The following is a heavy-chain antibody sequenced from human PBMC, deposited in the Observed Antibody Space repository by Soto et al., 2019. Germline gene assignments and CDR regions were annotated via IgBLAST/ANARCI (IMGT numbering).Heavy chain of an antibody. CDR2: IYWDDDK. V-gene: IGHV2-5*02. CDR1: GFSLSTSGVG. Sequence: QITLKESGPTLVKPTQTLTLTCTFSGFSLSTSGVGVGWVRQPPGKALEWLALIYWDDDKRYSPSLKSRLNLAKDTSKNQVVLTMSNIDPVDTATYYSAHRSYYYDSSGYPDDAFDIWGQGTMLTVSS. CDR3: AHRSYYYDSSGYPDDAFDI. D-gene: IGHD3-22*01. J-gene: IGHJ3*02.